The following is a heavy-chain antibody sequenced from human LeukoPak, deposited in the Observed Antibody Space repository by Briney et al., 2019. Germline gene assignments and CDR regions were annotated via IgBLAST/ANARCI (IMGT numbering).Heavy chain of an antibody. J-gene: IGHJ4*02. CDR1: GYTFTVYY. Sequence: GASVKVSCKASGYTFTVYYMHWVRQAPGQGLGWMGWINPNSGGTNYAQKFQGRVTMTRDTSISTAYMELSRLRSDDTAVYYCATTGAHSSGWYLYWGQGTLVTVSS. CDR3: ATTGAHSSGWYLY. V-gene: IGHV1-2*02. D-gene: IGHD6-19*01. CDR2: INPNSGGT.